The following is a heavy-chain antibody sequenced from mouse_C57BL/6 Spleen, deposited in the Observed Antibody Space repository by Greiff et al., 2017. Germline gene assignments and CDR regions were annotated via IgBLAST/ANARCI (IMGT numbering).Heavy chain of an antibody. Sequence: QVQLQQSGAELVKPGASVKISCKASGYAFSSYWMNWVKQRPGKGLEWIGQIYPGDGDTNYNGKFKGKATLTADKSSSTAYMQLSSLTSEDSAVYFCERPYGNYFFDYWGQGTSLTVSS. CDR1: GYAFSSYW. CDR2: IYPGDGDT. D-gene: IGHD2-1*01. J-gene: IGHJ2*02. V-gene: IGHV1-80*01. CDR3: ERPYGNYFFDY.